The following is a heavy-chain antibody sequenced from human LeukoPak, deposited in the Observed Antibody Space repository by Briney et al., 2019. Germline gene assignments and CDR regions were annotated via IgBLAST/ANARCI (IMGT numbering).Heavy chain of an antibody. D-gene: IGHD2-2*01. CDR3: ARRGSCSSTSCYDY. CDR1: GGSISSSSYY. Sequence: PSETLSLTCTVSGGSISSSSYYWGWIRQPPGKGLEWIGSIYYSGSTYYNPSLKSRVTISVDTSKNQFSLKLSSVTAADTAVYYCARRGSCSSTSCYDYWGQGTLVTVFS. CDR2: IYYSGST. J-gene: IGHJ4*01. V-gene: IGHV4-39*01.